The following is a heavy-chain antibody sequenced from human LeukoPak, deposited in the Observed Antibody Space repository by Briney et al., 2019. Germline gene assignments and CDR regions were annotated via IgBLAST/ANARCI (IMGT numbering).Heavy chain of an antibody. CDR2: IYYSGST. V-gene: IGHV4-59*01. CDR3: ARVGSEAVFDY. CDR1: GGSISSYY. J-gene: IGHJ4*02. Sequence: SETLSLTCTVSGGSISSYYWSWIRQPPGKGLEWIGYIYYSGSTNYNPSLKSRVTISVDTSKNQFSLKLSSVTAADTAVYYCARVGSEAVFDYWGQGTLVTVSS. D-gene: IGHD6-19*01.